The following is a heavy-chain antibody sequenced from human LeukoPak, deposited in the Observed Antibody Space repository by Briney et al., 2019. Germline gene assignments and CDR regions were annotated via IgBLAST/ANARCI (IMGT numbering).Heavy chain of an antibody. D-gene: IGHD4-17*01. J-gene: IGHJ3*02. V-gene: IGHV4-59*01. Sequence: SETLSLTCTVSGGSLSSYYWSWIRQPPGKGLEWMGYIYYSGSTNYNPSLKSRVTISVDTSKNQFSLKLSSVTAADTAVYFCARDPHYGDILNDPFDIWGQGTMVTVSS. CDR1: GGSLSSYY. CDR2: IYYSGST. CDR3: ARDPHYGDILNDPFDI.